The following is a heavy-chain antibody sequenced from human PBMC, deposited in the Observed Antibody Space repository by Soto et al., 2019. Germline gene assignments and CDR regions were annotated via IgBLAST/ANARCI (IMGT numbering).Heavy chain of an antibody. D-gene: IGHD3-3*01. J-gene: IGHJ6*02. CDR1: GGTFSSYA. V-gene: IGHV1-69*01. Sequence: QVQLVQSGAEVKKPGSSVKVSCKASGGTFSSYAISWVRQAPGQGLEWMGGIIPIFGTANYAQKFQGRVTITADESTSTAYMELSSLSSEDTAVYYCARVVTIFGVVNYYYYYGMDVWGQGTTVTVSS. CDR3: ARVVTIFGVVNYYYYYGMDV. CDR2: IIPIFGTA.